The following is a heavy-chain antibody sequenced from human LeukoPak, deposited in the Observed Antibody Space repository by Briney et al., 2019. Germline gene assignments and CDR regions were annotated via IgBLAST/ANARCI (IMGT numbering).Heavy chain of an antibody. CDR1: GGSFSGYY. CDR2: INHSGST. CDR3: ARGGYCSGFSCYFDY. D-gene: IGHD2-15*01. V-gene: IGHV4-34*01. J-gene: IGHJ4*02. Sequence: KPSETLSLTCAVYGGSFSGYYWSWIRQPPGKGLEWIGEINHSGSTNYDPSLKSRVTISVDTSKNQFSLRLSSVTAADTAVYYCARGGYCSGFSCYFDYWGQGTLVTVSS.